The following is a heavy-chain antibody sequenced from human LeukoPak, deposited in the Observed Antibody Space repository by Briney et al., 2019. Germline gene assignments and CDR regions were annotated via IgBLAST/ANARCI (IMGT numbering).Heavy chain of an antibody. CDR1: GGTFSSSA. CDR3: ARDRGSLPLDY. V-gene: IGHV1-18*01. Sequence: ASVKVSCKASGGTFSSSAISWVRQAPGEGLEWMGWISAYNGNTNYAQKLQGRVTMTTDTSTSTAYMELRSLRSDDTAVYYCARDRGSLPLDYWGQGTLVTVSS. J-gene: IGHJ4*02. CDR2: ISAYNGNT. D-gene: IGHD1-26*01.